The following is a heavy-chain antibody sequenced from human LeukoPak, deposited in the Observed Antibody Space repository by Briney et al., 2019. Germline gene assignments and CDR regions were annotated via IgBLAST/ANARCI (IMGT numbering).Heavy chain of an antibody. Sequence: SVTASCKASGFTFTNSAMQWVRQARGQGLEWVGWIFVGSGSTNYAQKFQERVTITSDMSTSTAYMELSSLRSEDTAVYYCAADSYSNYQYYGMDVWGQGTTVTVSS. J-gene: IGHJ6*02. V-gene: IGHV1-58*02. D-gene: IGHD4-11*01. CDR3: AADSYSNYQYYGMDV. CDR2: IFVGSGST. CDR1: GFTFTNSA.